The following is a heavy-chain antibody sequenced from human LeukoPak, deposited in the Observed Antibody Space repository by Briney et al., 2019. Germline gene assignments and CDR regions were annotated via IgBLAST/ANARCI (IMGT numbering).Heavy chain of an antibody. J-gene: IGHJ4*02. V-gene: IGHV3-74*01. D-gene: IGHD5-18*01. CDR2: INSDGSSI. CDR1: GFTISSHW. Sequence: PGGSLRLSCAASGFTISSHWMHWVRQGPGKGLVWVSRINSDGSSINYGDSVKGRFTISRDNAKNTLYLQMNSLRAEDTAVYYCARANTTMVESSRLDSWGQGTLVAVSS. CDR3: ARANTTMVESSRLDS.